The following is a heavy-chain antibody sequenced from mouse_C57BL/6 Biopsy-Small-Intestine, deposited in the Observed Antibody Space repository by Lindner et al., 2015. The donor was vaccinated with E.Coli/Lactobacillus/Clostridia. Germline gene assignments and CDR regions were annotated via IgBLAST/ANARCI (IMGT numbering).Heavy chain of an antibody. V-gene: IGHV2-6*03. CDR3: ARAPIYYYGSVAMDY. J-gene: IGHJ4*01. CDR1: GFSLTSYG. CDR2: IWSDGST. Sequence: VQLQESGPGLVAPSQSLSITCTVSGFSLTSYGVHWVRQPPGKGLEWLVVIWSDGSTTYNSALKSRLSISKDNSKSQVFLKMNSLQTDDTAMYYCARAPIYYYGSVAMDYWGQGTSVTVSS. D-gene: IGHD1-1*01.